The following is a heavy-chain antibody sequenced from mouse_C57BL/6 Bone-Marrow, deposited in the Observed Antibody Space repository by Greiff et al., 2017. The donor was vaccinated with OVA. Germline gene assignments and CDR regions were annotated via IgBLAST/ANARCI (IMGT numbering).Heavy chain of an antibody. Sequence: ESGPGLVKPSQSLSLTCSVTGYSITSGYYWNWIRQFPGNKLEWMGYISYDGSNNYNPSLKNRISITRDTSKNQFFLKLNSVTTEDTATYYCARGSTMVTTGGFDYWGQGTTLTVSS. CDR2: ISYDGSN. D-gene: IGHD2-2*01. CDR3: ARGSTMVTTGGFDY. J-gene: IGHJ2*01. CDR1: GYSITSGYY. V-gene: IGHV3-6*01.